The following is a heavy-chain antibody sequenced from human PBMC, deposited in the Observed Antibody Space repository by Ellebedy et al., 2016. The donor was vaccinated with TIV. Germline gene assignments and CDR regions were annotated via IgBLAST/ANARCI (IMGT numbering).Heavy chain of an antibody. V-gene: IGHV3-74*01. CDR1: GFTLSGYW. J-gene: IGHJ4*02. D-gene: IGHD3-9*01. Sequence: PGGSLRLSCAASGFTLSGYWMHWVRQVPGKGLMWVSRINTDGSSTSYADSVEGRFPITRDNAKKTLYLEMSSLRPEDTAVYYCTRESFRYFDWDLWGQGTLVTVSS. CDR2: INTDGSST. CDR3: TRESFRYFDWDL.